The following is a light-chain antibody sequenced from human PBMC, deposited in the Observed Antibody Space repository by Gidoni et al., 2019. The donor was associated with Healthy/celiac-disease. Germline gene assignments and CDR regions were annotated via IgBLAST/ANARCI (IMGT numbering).Light chain of an antibody. J-gene: IGKJ4*01. CDR1: QRVSSN. CDR3: QQYNNWPLT. Sequence: EIVMTPSPATLSVSPGERATLSCRASQRVSSNLAWYQQKPGQAPRLLIYGASTRATGTPARFSGSGSGTEFTLTISSLQSEDFAVDYCQQYNNWPLTFXGXTKVEIK. CDR2: GAS. V-gene: IGKV3-15*01.